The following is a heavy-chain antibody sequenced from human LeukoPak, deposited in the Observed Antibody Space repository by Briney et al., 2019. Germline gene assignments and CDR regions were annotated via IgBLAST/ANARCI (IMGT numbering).Heavy chain of an antibody. CDR1: GFTFSNYA. J-gene: IGHJ3*02. CDR2: ISDSEIST. D-gene: IGHD2-2*01. Sequence: GGSLRLSCAASGFTFSNYAMSWVRQAPGKGLEWVSSISDSEISTYYADSVKGRFTISRDTSKNTLYLQMNSLRAEDTAVYYCAKGRRDGHQLLVAFAIWGQGTMVTVSS. CDR3: AKGRRDGHQLLVAFAI. V-gene: IGHV3-23*01.